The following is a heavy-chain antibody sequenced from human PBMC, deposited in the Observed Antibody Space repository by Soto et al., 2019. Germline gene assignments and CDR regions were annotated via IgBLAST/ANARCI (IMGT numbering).Heavy chain of an antibody. Sequence: ASVKVSCKASGYTFTSYGISWVRRAPGQGLEWMGWISAYNGNTNYAQKLQGRVTMTTDTSTSTAYMELRSLRSDDTAVYYSAREGYRITGTAPNYYYYGMDVWGQGTTVTVSS. CDR2: ISAYNGNT. V-gene: IGHV1-18*01. CDR1: GYTFTSYG. CDR3: AREGYRITGTAPNYYYYGMDV. J-gene: IGHJ6*02. D-gene: IGHD1-20*01.